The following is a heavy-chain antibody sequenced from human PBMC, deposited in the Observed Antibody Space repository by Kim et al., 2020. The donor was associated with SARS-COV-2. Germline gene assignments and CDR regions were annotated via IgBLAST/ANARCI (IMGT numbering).Heavy chain of an antibody. CDR2: ISYDGSNK. J-gene: IGHJ6*03. D-gene: IGHD3-3*01. V-gene: IGHV3-30*18. Sequence: GSLRLSCAASGFTFSSYGMHWVRQAPGKGLEWVAVISYDGSNKYYADSVKGRFTISRDNSKNTLYLQMNSLRAEDTAVYYCAKDRRRITIFGVVIPPMD. CDR3: AKDRRRITIFGVVIPPMD. CDR1: GFTFSSYG.